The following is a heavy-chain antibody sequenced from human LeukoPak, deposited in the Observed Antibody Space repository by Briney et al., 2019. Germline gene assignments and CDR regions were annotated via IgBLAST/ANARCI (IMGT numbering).Heavy chain of an antibody. CDR2: ISRSGWST. CDR1: GCTFSHYS. CDR3: AKDRSNYGDYWFDP. V-gene: IGHV3-23*01. Sequence: GGSLRLSCPPSGCTFSHYSMRWLRQAPGKGLEWVSAISRSGWSTYYADSVKGRCPISRDNSTNTLHLQMNSLRAEDTAVYYCAKDRSNYGDYWFDPWGQGTLVTVSS. D-gene: IGHD4-17*01. J-gene: IGHJ5*02.